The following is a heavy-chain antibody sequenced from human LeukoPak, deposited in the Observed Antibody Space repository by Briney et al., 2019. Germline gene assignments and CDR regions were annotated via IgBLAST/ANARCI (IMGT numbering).Heavy chain of an antibody. Sequence: GGSLRLSCAASGFTVSSNYMSWVRQAPGKGLEGVSAISGSGGSTYYADPVKGRFTISRDNSKNTLYLQMNSLRAEDTAVYYCAKDDPDRYWGQGTLVTVSS. V-gene: IGHV3-23*01. CDR1: GFTVSSNY. D-gene: IGHD1-14*01. J-gene: IGHJ4*02. CDR3: AKDDPDRY. CDR2: ISGSGGST.